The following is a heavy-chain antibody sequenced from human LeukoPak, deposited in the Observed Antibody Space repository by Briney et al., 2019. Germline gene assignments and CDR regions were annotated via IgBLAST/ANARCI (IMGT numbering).Heavy chain of an antibody. D-gene: IGHD3-10*01. V-gene: IGHV4-59*01. CDR1: GGSISSYY. CDR3: ARVATYYYGSGSYPLGYMDV. Sequence: SETLSLACTVSGGSISSYYWSWIRQPPGKGLEWIGYIYYSGSTNYNPSLKSRVTISVDTSKNQFSLKLSSVTAADTAVYYCARVATYYYGSGSYPLGYMDVWGKGTTVTISS. CDR2: IYYSGST. J-gene: IGHJ6*03.